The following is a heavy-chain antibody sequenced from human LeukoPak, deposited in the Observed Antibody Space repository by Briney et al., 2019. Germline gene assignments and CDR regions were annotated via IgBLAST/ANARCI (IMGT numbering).Heavy chain of an antibody. Sequence: SETLSLTCTVSGGSISSYYWSWIRQPPGKGLEWIGYIYYSGSTNYNPSLKSRVTISVDTSKNQFSLKLSSVTAADTAVYYCARVLTFSGWFEDYWGQGTLVTVSS. CDR2: IYYSGST. CDR3: ARVLTFSGWFEDY. CDR1: GGSISSYY. V-gene: IGHV4-59*01. J-gene: IGHJ4*02. D-gene: IGHD6-19*01.